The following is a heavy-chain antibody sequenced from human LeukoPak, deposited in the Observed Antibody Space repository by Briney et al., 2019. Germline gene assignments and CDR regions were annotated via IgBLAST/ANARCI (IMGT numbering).Heavy chain of an antibody. D-gene: IGHD1-1*01. J-gene: IGHJ3*02. V-gene: IGHV1-69*13. CDR1: GGTFSSYA. Sequence: SVKVSCKASGGTFSSYAISWVRQAPGQGLEWMGGIIPIFGTANYAQKFQGRVTITADESTSTAYMELSSLRPEDTAVYYCARYHNGYDAFDIWGQGTMVTVSS. CDR2: IIPIFGTA. CDR3: ARYHNGYDAFDI.